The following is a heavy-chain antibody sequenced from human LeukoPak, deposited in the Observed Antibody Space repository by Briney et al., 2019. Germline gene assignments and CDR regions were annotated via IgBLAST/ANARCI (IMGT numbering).Heavy chain of an antibody. CDR3: ARRSRIGSSWQFDY. CDR1: GGSISSYY. V-gene: IGHV4-59*08. Sequence: SETLSLTCTVSGGSISSYYWTWIRQSPGKGLEYIGYVYYTGSTSYNPSLKSRVTISVDTSKNQSSLKLSSVTAADTAVYYCARRSRIGSSWQFDYWGQGTLVTVSS. D-gene: IGHD6-13*01. CDR2: VYYTGST. J-gene: IGHJ4*02.